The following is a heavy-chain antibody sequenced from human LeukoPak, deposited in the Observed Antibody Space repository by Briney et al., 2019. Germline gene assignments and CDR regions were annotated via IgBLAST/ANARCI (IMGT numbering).Heavy chain of an antibody. D-gene: IGHD5-18*01. CDR2: IYYSGST. CDR3: ARVGYSYGSFDY. V-gene: IGHV4-39*07. Sequence: PSETLSLTCTVSGGSISSSSYYWGWIRQPPGKGLEWIGSIYYSGSTYYNPSLKSRVTISVDTSKNQFSLKLSSVTAADTAVYYCARVGYSYGSFDYWGQGTLVTVSS. J-gene: IGHJ4*02. CDR1: GGSISSSSYY.